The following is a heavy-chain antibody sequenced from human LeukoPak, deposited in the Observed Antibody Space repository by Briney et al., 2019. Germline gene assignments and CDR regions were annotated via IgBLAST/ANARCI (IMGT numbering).Heavy chain of an antibody. J-gene: IGHJ4*02. Sequence: GGSLRLSCAASGFTFSSYAMSWVRQAPGKGLEWVSAICGSGGSTYYADSVKGRFTISRDNSKNTLYLQMNSLRAEDTAVYYCAKDIVVVVAATEVEAGYWGQGTLVTVSS. CDR2: ICGSGGST. CDR3: AKDIVVVVAATEVEAGY. CDR1: GFTFSSYA. V-gene: IGHV3-23*01. D-gene: IGHD2-15*01.